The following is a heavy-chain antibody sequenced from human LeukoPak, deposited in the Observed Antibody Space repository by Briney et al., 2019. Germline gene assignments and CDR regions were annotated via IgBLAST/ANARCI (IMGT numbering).Heavy chain of an antibody. CDR2: IASDGNYR. J-gene: IGHJ4*02. CDR1: GFTFTNYG. CDR3: ANLPYNWNEYFDDY. D-gene: IGHD1-1*01. V-gene: IGHV3-30*02. Sequence: PGGSLRLSCAASGFTFTNYGMHWVRQAPGKGLEWVAYIASDGNYRDYLDSVRGRFTVSRDNSKNTLYLQMDSLRAEDTAVYYCANLPYNWNEYFDDYWGQGTLVTVSS.